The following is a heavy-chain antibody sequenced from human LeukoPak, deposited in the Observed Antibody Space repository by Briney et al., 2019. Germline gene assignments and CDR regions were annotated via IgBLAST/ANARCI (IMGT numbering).Heavy chain of an antibody. J-gene: IGHJ6*03. CDR1: GGTFSSYA. D-gene: IGHD3-3*01. CDR3: ARSPTDFWSGYRSEYYYYYYMDV. CDR2: IIPIFGTA. Sequence: SVKVSCKASGGTFSSYATSWVRQAPGQGLEWMGGIIPIFGTANYAQKFQGRVTITTDESTSTAYMELSSLRSEDTAVYYCARSPTDFWSGYRSEYYYYYYMDVWGKGTTVTVSS. V-gene: IGHV1-69*05.